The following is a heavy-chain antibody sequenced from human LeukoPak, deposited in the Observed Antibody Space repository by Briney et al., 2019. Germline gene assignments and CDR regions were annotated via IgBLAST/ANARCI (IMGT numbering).Heavy chain of an antibody. V-gene: IGHV4-38-2*02. CDR1: GYSISSGHY. CDR3: ARDLASCAGDCYSDGFDY. CDR2: IYHGGST. Sequence: SETLSLICTVSGYSISSGHYWGWIRQSPGKGLEWIGSIYHGGSTYYNPSLRSGVILLVDTSKNHFSLKMSSVTAADTAVYYCARDLASCAGDCYSDGFDYWGQGALVTVSS. D-gene: IGHD2-21*02. J-gene: IGHJ4*02.